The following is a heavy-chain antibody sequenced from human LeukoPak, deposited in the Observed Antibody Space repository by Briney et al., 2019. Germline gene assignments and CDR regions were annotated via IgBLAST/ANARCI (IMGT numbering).Heavy chain of an antibody. CDR3: AKDMEAAVAGTMNY. CDR2: ISWNSGTM. J-gene: IGHJ4*02. CDR1: GFTFDDYA. Sequence: PGGSLRLSCAASGFTFDDYAMHWVRQAPGKGQEWVSGISWNSGTMGYADSVKGRFTISRDNAENSLYLQMNSLRAEDTALYYCAKDMEAAVAGTMNYWGQGTLVTVSS. V-gene: IGHV3-9*01. D-gene: IGHD6-19*01.